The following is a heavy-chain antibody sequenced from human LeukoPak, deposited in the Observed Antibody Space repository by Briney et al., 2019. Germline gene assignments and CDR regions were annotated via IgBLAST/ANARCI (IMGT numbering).Heavy chain of an antibody. CDR1: GGSVSSGSYY. CDR2: IYYSGST. D-gene: IGHD3-10*01. V-gene: IGHV4-61*01. Sequence: SETLSLTCTVSGGSVSSGSYYWSWIRQPPGKGLEWIGYIYYSGSTNYNPSLKSRVTISVATSKNQFSLKMSSVSAADTDVYYCERDRYYASGSYALDYWGQGTLVTVSS. CDR3: ERDRYYASGSYALDY. J-gene: IGHJ4*02.